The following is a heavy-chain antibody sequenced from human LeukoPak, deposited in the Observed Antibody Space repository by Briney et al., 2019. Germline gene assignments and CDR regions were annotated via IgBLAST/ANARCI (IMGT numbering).Heavy chain of an antibody. CDR3: AKVLGYYDSSGYYQGGGFDY. CDR2: ISGDGGST. CDR1: GFTFDDYA. Sequence: GGSLRLSCAASGFTFDDYAMHWVRQAPGKGLEWVSLISGDGGSTYYADSVKGRFTISRDNSKNSLYLQMNSLRTEDTALYYCAKVLGYYDSSGYYQGGGFDYWGQGTLVTVSS. J-gene: IGHJ4*02. D-gene: IGHD3-22*01. V-gene: IGHV3-43*02.